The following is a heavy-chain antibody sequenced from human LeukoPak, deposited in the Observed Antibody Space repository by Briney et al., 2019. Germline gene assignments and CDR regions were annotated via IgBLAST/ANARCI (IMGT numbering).Heavy chain of an antibody. CDR2: IRYDGSAT. D-gene: IGHD3-10*01. V-gene: IGHV3-30*02. J-gene: IGHJ3*02. CDR3: AKVLLWFGELDPDAFDI. Sequence: PGGSLRLSCVASGFTFSNYGMHWVRQAPGKGLDWVAFIRYDGSATYYADSVKGRFIISRDNSKNTLYLQMNSLRTEDTAVYYCAKVLLWFGELDPDAFDIWGQGTMVTVSS. CDR1: GFTFSNYG.